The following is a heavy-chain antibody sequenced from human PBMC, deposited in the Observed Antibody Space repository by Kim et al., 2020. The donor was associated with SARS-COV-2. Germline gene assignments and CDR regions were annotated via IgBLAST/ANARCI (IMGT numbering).Heavy chain of an antibody. J-gene: IGHJ5*01. CDR3: ARVPYGSESYYWFDS. Sequence: ADSVKGRLTISRDNAKNSLYLQMNSLRAEDTAVYYCARVPYGSESYYWFDSWGQGTLVTVSS. D-gene: IGHD3-10*01. V-gene: IGHV3-11*05.